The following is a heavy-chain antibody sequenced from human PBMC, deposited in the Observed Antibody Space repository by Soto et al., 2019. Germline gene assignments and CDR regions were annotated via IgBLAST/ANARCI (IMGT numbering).Heavy chain of an antibody. Sequence: ASVKVSCKASGYTFTSYGISWVRQAPGQGLEWMGWISAYNGNTNYAQRLQGRVTMTTDTSTSTAYMELRSLRSDDTAVYYCARIAAAGTEFDYWGQGTLVTVSS. CDR3: ARIAAAGTEFDY. J-gene: IGHJ4*02. V-gene: IGHV1-18*01. CDR1: GYTFTSYG. D-gene: IGHD6-13*01. CDR2: ISAYNGNT.